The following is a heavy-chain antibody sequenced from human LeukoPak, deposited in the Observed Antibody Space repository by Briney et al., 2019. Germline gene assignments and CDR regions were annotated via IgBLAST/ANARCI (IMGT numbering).Heavy chain of an antibody. CDR3: ATGGVIVNYIY. J-gene: IGHJ4*02. Sequence: SETLSLTCTVSGVSISSSNYYWGWIRQPPGKGLEWIGSMYYTGSTYFTPSLKSRVTISIDTSKNQLSLKLDFVTAADTAVYYCATGGVIVNYIYWGQGTLVTVSS. D-gene: IGHD3-16*02. CDR2: MYYTGST. V-gene: IGHV4-39*07. CDR1: GVSISSSNYY.